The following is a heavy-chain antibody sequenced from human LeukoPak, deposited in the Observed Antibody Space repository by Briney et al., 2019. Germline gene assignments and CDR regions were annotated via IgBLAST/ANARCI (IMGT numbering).Heavy chain of an antibody. CDR3: ARVFHYYDSSGYPDY. CDR2: IYSGGST. V-gene: IGHV3-66*01. D-gene: IGHD3-22*01. Sequence: GGSLRLSCAASGLTFSSQWMSWVRQAPGKGLEWVSVIYSGGSTYYADSVKGRFTISRDNSKNTLYLQMNSLRAEDTAVYYCARVFHYYDSSGYPDYWGQGTLVTVSS. J-gene: IGHJ4*02. CDR1: GLTFSSQW.